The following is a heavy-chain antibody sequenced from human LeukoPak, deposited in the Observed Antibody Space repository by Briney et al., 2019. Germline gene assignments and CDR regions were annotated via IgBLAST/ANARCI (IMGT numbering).Heavy chain of an antibody. V-gene: IGHV3-48*03. CDR3: ARVRKATHWFDP. Sequence: HPGGSLRLSCAASGFTFSSYAMSWVRQAPGKGLEWVSYISSSGSTIYYADSVKGRFTISRDNAKNSLYLQMNSLRAGDTAVYYCARVRKATHWFDPWGQGTLVTVSS. CDR2: ISSSGSTI. CDR1: GFTFSSYA. D-gene: IGHD5-12*01. J-gene: IGHJ5*02.